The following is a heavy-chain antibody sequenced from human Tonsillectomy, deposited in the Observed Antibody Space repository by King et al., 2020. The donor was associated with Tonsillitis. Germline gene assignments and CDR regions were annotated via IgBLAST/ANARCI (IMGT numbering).Heavy chain of an antibody. CDR3: ARGSCSWKNNWFEP. CDR2: IKQDGSEK. V-gene: IGHV3-7*04. J-gene: IGHJ5*02. CDR1: GFTFSSYW. Sequence: VQLVESGGGLVQPGGSLRLSCAASGFTFSSYWMSWVRQAPGKGLEWVANIKQDGSEKYYVDSVKGRFTISIDNSKNSLYLQMNSLRAEDTAVYYCARGSCSWKNNWFEPWGQGTLVTVSP. D-gene: IGHD6-13*01.